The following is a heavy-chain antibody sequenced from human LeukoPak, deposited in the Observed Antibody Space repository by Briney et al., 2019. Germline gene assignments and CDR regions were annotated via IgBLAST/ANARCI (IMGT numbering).Heavy chain of an antibody. V-gene: IGHV3-48*02. Sequence: PGGSLRLSCAASGFAFSTYNMNWVRQAPGRGLEWISHVSGSSSTIYYADSVRGRFTISRDNAKNSLFLQMNSLRDEDTAVYYYARGDCSGGTCYGFDYWGQGTLVTVSS. CDR2: VSGSSSTI. CDR1: GFAFSTYN. J-gene: IGHJ4*02. CDR3: ARGDCSGGTCYGFDY. D-gene: IGHD2-15*01.